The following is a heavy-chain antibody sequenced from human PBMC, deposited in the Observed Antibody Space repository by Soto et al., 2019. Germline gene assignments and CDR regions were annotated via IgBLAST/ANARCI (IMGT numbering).Heavy chain of an antibody. CDR2: ISYDGSNK. CDR3: ARVQGLCSSTSCLLHYYYYGMDV. CDR1: GFTFSSYA. J-gene: IGHJ6*02. D-gene: IGHD2-2*01. Sequence: QPVGSLRLSCAASGFTFSSYAMHWVRQAPGKGLEWVAVISYDGSNKYYADSVKGRFTISRDNSKNTLYLQMNSLRAEDTAVYYCARVQGLCSSTSCLLHYYYYGMDVWGQGTTVTVSS. V-gene: IGHV3-30-3*01.